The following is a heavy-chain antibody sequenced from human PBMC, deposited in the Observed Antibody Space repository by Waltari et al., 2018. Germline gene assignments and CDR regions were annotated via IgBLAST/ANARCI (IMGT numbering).Heavy chain of an antibody. CDR3: AHSVYYGSGSYSYYFDY. V-gene: IGHV2-5*01. CDR1: GFSLSTSGVG. D-gene: IGHD3-10*01. Sequence: QITLKESGPTLVKPTQTLTLTCTFSGFSLSTSGVGVGWIRQPPGKALEWLALIYWNDDKRYSPPMKSRLTITKDTSKNQVVLTMTNMDPVDTATYYCAHSVYYGSGSYSYYFDYWGQGTLVTVSS. CDR2: IYWNDDK. J-gene: IGHJ4*02.